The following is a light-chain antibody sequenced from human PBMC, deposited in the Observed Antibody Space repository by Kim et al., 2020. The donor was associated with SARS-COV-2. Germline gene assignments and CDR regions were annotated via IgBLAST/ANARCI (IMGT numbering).Light chain of an antibody. J-gene: IGKJ4*01. CDR3: QQFNHYPLT. Sequence: AYGGDRLTITCRASQGSSSALAWYQQKPGKAPKLLIYDASSLESGVPSRFSGSGSGTDFTLTISSLQPEDFATYYCQQFNHYPLTFGGGTKVDIK. CDR1: QGSSSA. CDR2: DAS. V-gene: IGKV1D-13*01.